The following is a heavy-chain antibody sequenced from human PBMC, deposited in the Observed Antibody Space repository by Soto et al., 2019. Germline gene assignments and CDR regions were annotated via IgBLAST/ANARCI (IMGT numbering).Heavy chain of an antibody. J-gene: IGHJ4*02. CDR3: ARGMTTVTTYDY. Sequence: SETLSLTCAVSGGSISSGGYSWSWIRQPPGKGLEWIGYIYHSGSTYYNPSLRSRVTISVDRSKNQFSLNLSSVTAADTAVYYCARGMTTVTTYDYWGQGTLVTVSS. V-gene: IGHV4-30-2*01. CDR1: GGSISSGGYS. CDR2: IYHSGST. D-gene: IGHD4-4*01.